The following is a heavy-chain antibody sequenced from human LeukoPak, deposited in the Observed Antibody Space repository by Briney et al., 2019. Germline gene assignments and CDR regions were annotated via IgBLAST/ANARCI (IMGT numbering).Heavy chain of an antibody. V-gene: IGHV4-38-2*02. CDR3: ARPVSLGYYFDY. D-gene: IGHD7-27*01. CDR2: INHSGST. CDR1: GYSISSDYY. Sequence: PSETLSLTCTVSGYSISSDYYWGWIRQPPGKGLEWIGTINHSGSTYKKPSLKSRVTISVDTSKNQFSLKLSSVTAADTAVYYCARPVSLGYYFDYWGQGTLVTVSS. J-gene: IGHJ4*02.